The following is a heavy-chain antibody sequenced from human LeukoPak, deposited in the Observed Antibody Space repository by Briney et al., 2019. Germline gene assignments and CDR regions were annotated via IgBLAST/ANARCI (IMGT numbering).Heavy chain of an antibody. V-gene: IGHV3-64*02. J-gene: IGHJ3*02. CDR3: AKDRHITMIVGGNDAFDI. Sequence: GGSLRLSCAASGFTFSSYAMHWVRQAPGKGLEYVSGISSNGGSTYYAGSVKGRFTISRDNSKNTLYLQMNSLRAEDTAVYYCAKDRHITMIVGGNDAFDIWGQGTMVTVSS. D-gene: IGHD3-22*01. CDR1: GFTFSSYA. CDR2: ISSNGGST.